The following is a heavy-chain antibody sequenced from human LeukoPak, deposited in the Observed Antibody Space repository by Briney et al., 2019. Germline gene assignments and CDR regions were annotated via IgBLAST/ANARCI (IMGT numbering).Heavy chain of an antibody. CDR1: GSTFTGYY. D-gene: IGHD1-26*01. Sequence: ASVKVSCKASGSTFTGYYMHWVRQAPGQGLEWMGWINPNSGGTNYAQKFQGRVTMTRDTSISTAYMELSRLRSDDTAVYYCARGRIVGATIDYWGQGTLVTVSS. CDR3: ARGRIVGATIDY. CDR2: INPNSGGT. V-gene: IGHV1-2*02. J-gene: IGHJ4*02.